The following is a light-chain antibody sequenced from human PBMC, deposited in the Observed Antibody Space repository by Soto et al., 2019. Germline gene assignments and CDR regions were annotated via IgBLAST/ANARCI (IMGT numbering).Light chain of an antibody. CDR3: GTWDSRLSAVV. V-gene: IGLV2-18*02. CDR2: EVN. J-gene: IGLJ2*01. Sequence: QSALTQPPSVSGSPGQSVTISCTGTSSDVGSYNRLSWYQQPPGTAPKLIMYEVNTRPSGVPDRFSGSKSGSTASLTISGLQAEDEADYYCGTWDSRLSAVVFGGGTKLTVL. CDR1: SSDVGSYNR.